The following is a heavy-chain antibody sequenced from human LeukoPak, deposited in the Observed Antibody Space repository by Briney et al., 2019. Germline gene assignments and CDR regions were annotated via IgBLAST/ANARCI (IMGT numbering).Heavy chain of an antibody. D-gene: IGHD3-22*01. V-gene: IGHV4-39*07. CDR3: ARGLYYDSTRGAFDI. CDR2: MYSSGST. CDR1: GGSISITSYY. J-gene: IGHJ3*02. Sequence: PSETLSLTCTVSGGSISITSYYWGWIRQPPGKGLEWIGSMYSSGSTYYNPSLKSRVTISVDTSKNQFSLKLSSVTAADTAVYYCARGLYYDSTRGAFDIWGQGTMVTVSS.